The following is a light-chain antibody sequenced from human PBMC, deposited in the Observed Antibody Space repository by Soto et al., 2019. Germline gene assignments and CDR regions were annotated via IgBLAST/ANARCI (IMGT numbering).Light chain of an antibody. V-gene: IGLV2-14*03. Sequence: QSVLTQPASVSGSPGQSIAISCTGTSSDVGAYNYVSWYQRHPGKAPKLMIYDVSNRPSGVSDRFSGSKSGNMASLTISGLQADDEADYYCSSYTSSSTLVFGGGTKLTVL. CDR2: DVS. CDR3: SSYTSSSTLV. CDR1: SSDVGAYNY. J-gene: IGLJ2*01.